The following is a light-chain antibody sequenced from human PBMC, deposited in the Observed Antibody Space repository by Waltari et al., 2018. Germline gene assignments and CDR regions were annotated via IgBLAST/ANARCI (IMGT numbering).Light chain of an antibody. J-gene: IGLJ3*02. CDR1: SSNIGNHY. CDR3: AAWDNSLSGWV. CDR2: RND. V-gene: IGLV1-47*01. Sequence: QSVLTQPPSASGTPGQRVTISCSGISSNIGNHYVFWYQHLPGTAPKLLIYRNDQRPSGVPDRFSGSKSVTSASLAIGGLRSEDEADYHCAAWDNSLSGWVFGEGTKLTVL.